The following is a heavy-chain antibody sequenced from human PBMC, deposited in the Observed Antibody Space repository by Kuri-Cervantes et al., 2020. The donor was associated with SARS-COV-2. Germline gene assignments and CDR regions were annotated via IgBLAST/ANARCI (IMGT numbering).Heavy chain of an antibody. CDR1: EFTFSSYG. Sequence: GESLKISCAASEFTFSSYGMHWVRQAPGKGLEWVAVIWSDGTNKYYADSAKGRFTISRDNSKNTLYLQMNSLRAEDTAVYYCAKDKGGYYDSSGLDYWGQGTLVTVSS. J-gene: IGHJ4*02. CDR3: AKDKGGYYDSSGLDY. CDR2: IWSDGTNK. V-gene: IGHV3-30*02. D-gene: IGHD3-22*01.